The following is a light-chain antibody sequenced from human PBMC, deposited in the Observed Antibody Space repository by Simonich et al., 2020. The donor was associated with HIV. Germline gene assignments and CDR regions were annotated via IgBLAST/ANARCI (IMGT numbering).Light chain of an antibody. CDR3: QQYNNWWT. CDR2: GAS. V-gene: IGKV3-15*01. J-gene: IGKJ1*01. CDR1: QSVSSS. Sequence: EIVMTQSPATLSVSPGERATLSCRASQSVSSSLAWYPQKPGQAPRLIIYGASTRATGIPARFSGSGSGTEFTLTISSMQSEDFAVYYCQQYNNWWTFGQGTKVEIK.